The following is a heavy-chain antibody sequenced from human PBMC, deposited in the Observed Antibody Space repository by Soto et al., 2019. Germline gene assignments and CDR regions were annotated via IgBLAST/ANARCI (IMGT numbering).Heavy chain of an antibody. CDR2: ITPIPGIA. CDR1: GGTFSSYT. D-gene: IGHD6-19*01. Sequence: QVQLVQSGAEVKKPGSSVKVSCKASGGTFSSYTISWVRQAPGQGLEWMGRITPIPGIANYAQKFQGSVTITADKSTSTAYMELSSLRSEDTAVYYCARERGIAVAGWGQGTLVTVSS. J-gene: IGHJ4*02. CDR3: ARERGIAVAG. V-gene: IGHV1-69*08.